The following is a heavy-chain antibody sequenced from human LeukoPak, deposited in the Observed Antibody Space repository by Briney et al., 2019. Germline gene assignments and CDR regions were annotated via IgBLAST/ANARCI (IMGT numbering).Heavy chain of an antibody. CDR1: RGFITSHS. CDR3: ARWGVPSFDF. V-gene: IGHV4-59*11. Sequence: SETLSLTCTVSRGFITSHSWGWVRQPPGKGLEWIGHIHYSGTTSYNPSPKSRVTITSDTSNDQFSLKLSSVTAADTAMYYCARWGVPSFDFWGRGTLVTVSS. CDR2: IHYSGTT. D-gene: IGHD3-16*01. J-gene: IGHJ4*02.